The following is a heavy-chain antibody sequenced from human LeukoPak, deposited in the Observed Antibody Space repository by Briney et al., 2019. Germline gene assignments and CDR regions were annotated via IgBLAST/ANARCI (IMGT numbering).Heavy chain of an antibody. V-gene: IGHV3-7*04. CDR2: INSDGSEG. D-gene: IGHD4-11*01. CDR1: GFTFSGFW. Sequence: GGSLRLSCAVSGFTFSGFWMSWSRQAPGKGLEWVASINSDGSEGYYADSVKGRFTISRDNAKNTLYLQMNSLRAEDTAVYYCTRGFSNRYYYYGMDVWGQGTTVTVSS. CDR3: TRGFSNRYYYYGMDV. J-gene: IGHJ6*02.